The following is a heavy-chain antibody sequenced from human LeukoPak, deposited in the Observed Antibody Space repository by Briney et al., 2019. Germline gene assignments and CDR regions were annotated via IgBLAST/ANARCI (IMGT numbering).Heavy chain of an antibody. CDR2: ISGSGGST. CDR3: ATVGEVDPDFDY. CDR1: GFTFSSYA. D-gene: IGHD3-10*01. Sequence: PGGSLRLSCAAPGFTFSSYAMSWVRQAPGKGLEWVSAISGSGGSTYYADSVKGRFTISRDNSKNTLYLQMNSLRAEDTAVYYCATVGEVDPDFDYWGQGTLVTVSS. V-gene: IGHV3-23*01. J-gene: IGHJ4*02.